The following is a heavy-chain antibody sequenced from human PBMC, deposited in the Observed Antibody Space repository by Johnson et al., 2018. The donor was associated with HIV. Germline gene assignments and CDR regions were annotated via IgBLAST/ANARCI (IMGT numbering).Heavy chain of an antibody. V-gene: IGHV3-33*06. Sequence: QVQLVESGGGVVRPGGSLRLSCAASGLSFSSYGMEWVRQAPGKGLEWVAVIWSDGSNKHYADSVKGRFTISRDNSKNTLFLQMNSLRAEDTAVYYCAKGGCGGDCYSPYLFDIWGQGTMVTVSS. CDR2: IWSDGSNK. D-gene: IGHD2-21*01. CDR3: AKGGCGGDCYSPYLFDI. J-gene: IGHJ3*02. CDR1: GLSFSSYG.